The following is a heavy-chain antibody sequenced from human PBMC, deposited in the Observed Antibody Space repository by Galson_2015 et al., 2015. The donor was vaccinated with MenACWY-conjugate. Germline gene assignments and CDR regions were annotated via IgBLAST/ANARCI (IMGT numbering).Heavy chain of an antibody. V-gene: IGHV3-74*01. Sequence: SLRLSCAASGFTFSNYWMHWVRQTPGKGLVWVSRINRDGTSTTYADSVKGRFTISRDNAKNTLILQMNSLRVEDTAVYYCTRDRKGLVGSGPSNWFDPGGQGTLVTVSS. CDR3: TRDRKGLVGSGPSNWFDP. J-gene: IGHJ5*02. CDR2: INRDGTST. D-gene: IGHD1-26*01. CDR1: GFTFSNYW.